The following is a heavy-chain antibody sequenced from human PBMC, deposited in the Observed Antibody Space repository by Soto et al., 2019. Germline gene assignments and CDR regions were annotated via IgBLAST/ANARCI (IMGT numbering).Heavy chain of an antibody. V-gene: IGHV4-4*07. CDR1: GGSISSYY. J-gene: IGHJ6*02. Sequence: PSDTLSLTCTVSGGSISSYYWRSIRQPSGKGLQWISRNYTSGRTNSNPSLKRRVTMSVDTSKSQFSLKLSTVTAADTAVYYCARDRVRGVIKVHYYGMDVWGQGTKVTVSS. CDR3: ARDRVRGVIKVHYYGMDV. CDR2: NYTSGRT. D-gene: IGHD3-10*01.